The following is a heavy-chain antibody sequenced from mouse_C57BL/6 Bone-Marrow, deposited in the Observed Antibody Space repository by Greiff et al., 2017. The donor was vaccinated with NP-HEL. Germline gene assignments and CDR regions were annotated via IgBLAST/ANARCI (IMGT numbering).Heavy chain of an antibody. V-gene: IGHV6-3*01. Sequence: EVKVEESGGGLVQPGGSMKLSCVASGFTFSNYWMNWVRQSPEKGLEWVAQIRLKSDNYATHYAESVKGRFTISRDDSKSSVYLQMNNLRAEDTGIYYCTGGGSSYFPPVYWGQGTTLTVSS. CDR3: TGGGSSYFPPVY. D-gene: IGHD1-1*01. CDR1: GFTFSNYW. J-gene: IGHJ2*01. CDR2: IRLKSDNYAT.